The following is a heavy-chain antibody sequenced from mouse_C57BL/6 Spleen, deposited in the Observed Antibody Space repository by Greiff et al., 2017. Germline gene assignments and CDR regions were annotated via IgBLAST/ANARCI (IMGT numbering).Heavy chain of an antibody. D-gene: IGHD1-1*01. V-gene: IGHV14-1*01. Sequence: EVKLLESGAELVRPGASVKLSCTASGFNITDYYIHWVKQRPEQGLEWIGRIDPEDGGTEYAPKFQGKATMTADTSSNTAYLQLSSLTSEDTAVYYCTRGRRDYAMDYWGQGTSVTVSA. CDR2: IDPEDGGT. J-gene: IGHJ4*01. CDR3: TRGRRDYAMDY. CDR1: GFNITDYY.